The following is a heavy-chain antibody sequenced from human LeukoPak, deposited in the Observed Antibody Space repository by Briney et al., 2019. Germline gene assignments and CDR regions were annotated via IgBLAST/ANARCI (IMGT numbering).Heavy chain of an antibody. D-gene: IGHD6-13*01. Sequence: PGGSLRLSCAASGFTFKIYAMHWVRQAPGKGLEWVAVISYDGSNKYYADSVKGRFTISRDNSKNTLYLQMNSLRSEDTAVYYCAKEAIAAAGLYNPYYFDYWGQGTLVTVSS. J-gene: IGHJ4*02. V-gene: IGHV3-30*04. CDR1: GFTFKIYA. CDR2: ISYDGSNK. CDR3: AKEAIAAAGLYNPYYFDY.